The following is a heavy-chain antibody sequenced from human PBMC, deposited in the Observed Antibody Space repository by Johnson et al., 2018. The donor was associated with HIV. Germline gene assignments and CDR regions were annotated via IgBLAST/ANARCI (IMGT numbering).Heavy chain of an antibody. Sequence: VQLVESGGGLIQPGGSLRLACAASGFTVSSNYMSWVRQAPGKGLEWVSVIYSGGSTYYADSVKGRFTISRDNSKNTRYLQMSSLRDEDTAVYYCARDAGTYFVFDGEYLNAFDIWGQGTMVTVSS. J-gene: IGHJ3*02. D-gene: IGHD3-9*01. CDR1: GFTVSSNY. CDR3: ARDAGTYFVFDGEYLNAFDI. CDR2: IYSGGST. V-gene: IGHV3-66*03.